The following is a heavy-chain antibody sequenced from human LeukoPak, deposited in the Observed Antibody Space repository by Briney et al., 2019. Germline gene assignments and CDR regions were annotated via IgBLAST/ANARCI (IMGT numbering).Heavy chain of an antibody. V-gene: IGHV4-39*01. J-gene: IGHJ5*02. CDR1: GGSISSYY. CDR2: IYYSGST. D-gene: IGHD6-13*01. CDR3: ARKQGGQPVNTRRWFDP. Sequence: PSETLSLTCTVSGGSISSYYWGWIRQPPGKGLEWIGSIYYSGSTYYNPFLKSRVTISVDTSKNQFSLKLSSVTAADTAVYYCARKQGGQPVNTRRWFDPWGQGTLVTVSS.